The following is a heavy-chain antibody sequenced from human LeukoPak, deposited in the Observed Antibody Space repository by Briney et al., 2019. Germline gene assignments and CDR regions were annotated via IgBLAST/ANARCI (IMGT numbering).Heavy chain of an antibody. CDR3: VIDLGDYNDF. V-gene: IGHV3-74*01. D-gene: IGHD2-15*01. CDR2: INTQGTYT. J-gene: IGHJ4*02. CDR1: GITFSNYW. Sequence: PGGSLRLSCVVSGITFSNYWMHWVRQDPGRGLLWVWRINTQGTYTNYADSVKGRFTISRDNAKNTLYLQMSSLRADDTAVYYCVIDLGDYNDFWGQGTLVSVSS.